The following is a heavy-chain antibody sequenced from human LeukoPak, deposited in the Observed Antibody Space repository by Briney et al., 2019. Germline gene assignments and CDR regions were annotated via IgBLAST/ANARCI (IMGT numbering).Heavy chain of an antibody. Sequence: SETLSLTCAVYGGSFSGYYWSWIRQPPGKGLEWIGEINHSGSTNYNPSLKSRVTISVDTSKNQFSLKLSSVTAADTAVYYCARGGWYSRRLCWSDPWGQGTLVTVSS. D-gene: IGHD6-13*01. V-gene: IGHV4-34*01. CDR2: INHSGST. J-gene: IGHJ5*02. CDR1: GGSFSGYY. CDR3: ARGGWYSRRLCWSDP.